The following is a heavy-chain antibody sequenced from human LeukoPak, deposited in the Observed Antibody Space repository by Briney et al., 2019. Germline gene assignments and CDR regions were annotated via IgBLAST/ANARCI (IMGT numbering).Heavy chain of an antibody. J-gene: IGHJ4*02. CDR2: MDPNSGNT. V-gene: IGHV1-8*01. CDR3: ARDFGRGYSGYDSN. D-gene: IGHD5-12*01. Sequence: ASVKVSCKASGYTFTSYDINWVRRATGQGLEWMGWMDPNSGNTGYAQKFQGRVTMTRDTSISTAYMELSRLRSDDTAVYYCARDFGRGYSGYDSNWGQGTLVTVSS. CDR1: GYTFTSYD.